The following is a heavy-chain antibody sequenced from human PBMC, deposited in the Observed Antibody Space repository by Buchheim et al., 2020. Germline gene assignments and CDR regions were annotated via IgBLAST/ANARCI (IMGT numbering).Heavy chain of an antibody. CDR2: ISGSGGST. CDR1: GFTFSSYA. V-gene: IGHV3-23*01. CDR3: AKVGSYYIAGLWYYFDY. J-gene: IGHJ4*02. D-gene: IGHD1-26*01. Sequence: EVQLLESGGGLVQPGGSLRLSCAASGFTFSSYAMSWVRQAPGKGLEWVSAISGSGGSTYYADSVKGRFTISRDNSKTTLYLQMNSLRAEDTAVYYCAKVGSYYIAGLWYYFDYWGQGTL.